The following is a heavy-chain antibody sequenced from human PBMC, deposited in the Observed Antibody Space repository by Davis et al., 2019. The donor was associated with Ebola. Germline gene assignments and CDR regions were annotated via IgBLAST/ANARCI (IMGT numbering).Heavy chain of an antibody. V-gene: IGHV4-61*01. J-gene: IGHJ4*02. CDR1: GGSISSSSYY. CDR3: ARDRSGWHTPDYFDY. D-gene: IGHD6-19*01. Sequence: MPSETLSLTCTVSGGSISSSSYYWSWIRQPPGKGLEWIGYIYYSGSTNYNPSLKSRVTISVDTSKNQFSLKLSSVTAADTAVYYCARDRSGWHTPDYFDYWGQGTLVTVSS. CDR2: IYYSGST.